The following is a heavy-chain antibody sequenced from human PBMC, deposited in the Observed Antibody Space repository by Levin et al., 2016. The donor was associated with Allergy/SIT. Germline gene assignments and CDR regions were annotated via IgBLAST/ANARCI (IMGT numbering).Heavy chain of an antibody. CDR3: ARVGLTRVAAYGDYDRYFDY. V-gene: IGHV4-59*01. J-gene: IGHJ4*02. CDR2: IYYSGST. CDR1: GGSISSYY. D-gene: IGHD4-17*01. Sequence: GSLRLSCTVSGGSISSYYWSWIRQPPGKGLEWIGYIYYSGSTNYNPSLKSRVTISVDTSKNQFSLKLSSVTAADTAVYYCARVGLTRVAAYGDYDRYFDYWGQGTLVTVSS.